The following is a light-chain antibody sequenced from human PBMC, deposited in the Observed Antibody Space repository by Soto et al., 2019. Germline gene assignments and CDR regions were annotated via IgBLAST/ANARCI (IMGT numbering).Light chain of an antibody. CDR1: SSDVGGYNY. V-gene: IGLV2-8*01. Sequence: QSVLTQPPSASGSPGQSVTISCTGTSSDVGGYNYVSWYQQHPGKAPKLMIYEVSKRPSGVPDRLSGSKSGNTASLTVSGLLAEDEADYCCRSYAGSNNYVFGTGTKVTVL. CDR3: RSYAGSNNYV. CDR2: EVS. J-gene: IGLJ1*01.